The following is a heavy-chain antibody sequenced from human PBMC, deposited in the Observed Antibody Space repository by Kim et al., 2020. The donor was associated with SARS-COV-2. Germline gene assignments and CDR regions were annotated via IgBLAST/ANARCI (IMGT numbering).Heavy chain of an antibody. CDR1: GYSFTTYF. Sequence: ASVKVSCKASGYSFTTYFMSWVRQAPGQGLQWMGWINTNNGNPTYAQGFTGRFVFSLDTSVSTAYLQISSLKAEDTALYYCARHSKRGYYYGLDVWGQGTTVIVSS. V-gene: IGHV7-4-1*02. CDR2: INTNNGNP. CDR3: ARHSKRGYYYGLDV. D-gene: IGHD3-10*01. J-gene: IGHJ6*02.